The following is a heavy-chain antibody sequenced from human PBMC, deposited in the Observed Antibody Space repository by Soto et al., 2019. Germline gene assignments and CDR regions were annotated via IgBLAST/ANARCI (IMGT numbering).Heavy chain of an antibody. V-gene: IGHV4-31*03. D-gene: IGHD3-3*01. Sequence: SETLSLTCTVSGGSISSGGYYWSWIRQHPGKGLEWIGYIYYSGSTYYNPSLKSRVTISVDTSKNQFSLKLSSVTAADTAVYYCARDRGVEYDFWSGYPPYGMDVWGQGTTVT. CDR2: IYYSGST. CDR3: ARDRGVEYDFWSGYPPYGMDV. J-gene: IGHJ6*02. CDR1: GGSISSGGYY.